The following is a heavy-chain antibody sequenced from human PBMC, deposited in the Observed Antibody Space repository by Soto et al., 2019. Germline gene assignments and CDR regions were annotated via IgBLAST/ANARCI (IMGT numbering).Heavy chain of an antibody. D-gene: IGHD3-16*01. CDR1: GGTFNSYG. J-gene: IGHJ6*02. CDR3: ARDGGASSGTDV. CDR2: MIPISAPA. Sequence: QVQLVQSGVEVKKPGSSVKVSCKASGGTFNSYGIRWVRQAQGQGVEWMGGMIPISAPANHAQKFQGRVTITADESTNTVYMELSSLRYEDTAVYYCARDGGASSGTDVWGQGTTVIFSS. V-gene: IGHV1-69*01.